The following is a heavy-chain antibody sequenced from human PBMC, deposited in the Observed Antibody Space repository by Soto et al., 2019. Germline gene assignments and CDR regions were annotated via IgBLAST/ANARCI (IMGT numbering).Heavy chain of an antibody. V-gene: IGHV1-3*01. CDR3: ARRLPAFDV. CDR1: GYTFTNYA. CDR2: VNPSNGLT. J-gene: IGHJ3*01. Sequence: QVPLVQSGAEVSKPGASVKISCRSSGYTFTNYALHWVRQAPGQGLEWMGWVNPSNGLTKYSEIFQGRLSLTRNTSANTDYMELSSLRTGDTDVYYCARRLPAFDVWGPGTLVTVSS.